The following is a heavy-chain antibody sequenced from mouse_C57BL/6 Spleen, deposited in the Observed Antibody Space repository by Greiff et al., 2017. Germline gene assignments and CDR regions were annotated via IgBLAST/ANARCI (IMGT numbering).Heavy chain of an antibody. CDR3: ARWADYAMDY. Sequence: VKLVESGAELARPGASVKMSCKASGYTFTSYTMHWVKQRPGQGLEWIGYINPSSGYTKYNQKFKDKATLTADKSSSTAYMQLSSLTSEDSAVYYCARWADYAMDYWGQGTSVTVSS. CDR2: INPSSGYT. V-gene: IGHV1-4*01. J-gene: IGHJ4*01. CDR1: GYTFTSYT.